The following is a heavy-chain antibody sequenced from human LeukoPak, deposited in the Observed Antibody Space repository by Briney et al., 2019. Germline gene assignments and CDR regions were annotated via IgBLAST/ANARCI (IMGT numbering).Heavy chain of an antibody. CDR2: ISGSGGST. V-gene: IGHV3-23*01. D-gene: IGHD3-22*01. CDR1: GFTFSSEW. Sequence: GGSLRLSCVASGFTFSSEWMSWVRQAPGKGLEWVSAISGSGGSTYYADSVKGRFTISRDNSKNTLYLQMNSLRAEDTAVYYCAKRTLYYYDSNYMDVWGKGTTVTVSS. CDR3: AKRTLYYYDSNYMDV. J-gene: IGHJ6*03.